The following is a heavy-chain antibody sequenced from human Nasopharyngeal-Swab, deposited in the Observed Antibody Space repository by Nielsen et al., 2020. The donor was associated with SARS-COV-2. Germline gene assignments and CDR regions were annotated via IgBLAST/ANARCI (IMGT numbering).Heavy chain of an antibody. Sequence: GGSLTLSCAASGFTFNNYNFNCVRQAPGKGLEWVSSISSSRSYIYYADSVKGRFTISRDNAKNSLYLQMNSLRAEDTAVYYCARDGLDYDFWSAYFMDVWGQGTTVTVSS. CDR1: GFTFNNYN. CDR2: ISSSRSYI. V-gene: IGHV3-21*01. J-gene: IGHJ6*02. D-gene: IGHD3-3*01. CDR3: ARDGLDYDFWSAYFMDV.